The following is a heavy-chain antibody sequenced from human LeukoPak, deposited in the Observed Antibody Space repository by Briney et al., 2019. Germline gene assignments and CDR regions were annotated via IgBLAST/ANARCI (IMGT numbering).Heavy chain of an antibody. V-gene: IGHV3-20*04. D-gene: IGHD3-3*01. CDR2: INWNGGST. Sequence: GGSLRLSCAASGFTFDDYGMSWVRQAPGKGLEWVSGINWNGGSTGYADSVKGRFIISRDNAKNSLYLQMNSLRAEDTAVYYCAKDAYYDFWSGYYTSYFDYWGQGTLVTVSS. J-gene: IGHJ4*02. CDR3: AKDAYYDFWSGYYTSYFDY. CDR1: GFTFDDYG.